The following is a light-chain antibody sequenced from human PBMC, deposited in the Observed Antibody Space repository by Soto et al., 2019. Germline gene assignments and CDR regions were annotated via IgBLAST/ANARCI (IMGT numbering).Light chain of an antibody. V-gene: IGKV3-20*01. CDR2: DAS. CDR1: QNLGDGR. CDR3: QEHASI. J-gene: IGKJ5*01. Sequence: VLTQSPGTLSLSPGERATLSCRANQNLGDGRLAWYQQKPGQPPTLLIYDASTRATGIPDRFSGSGSGTDFTLTISRLEPEDFAGYYCQEHASIFGQGTRLEIK.